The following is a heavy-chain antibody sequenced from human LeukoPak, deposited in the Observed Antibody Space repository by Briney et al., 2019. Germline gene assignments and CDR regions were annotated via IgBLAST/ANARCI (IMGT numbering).Heavy chain of an antibody. CDR3: ARAVPAARRYMDV. D-gene: IGHD2-2*01. CDR1: GFTFSSYS. J-gene: IGHJ6*03. CDR2: ISSSSYI. Sequence: GGSLRLSCAASGFTFSSYSMNWVRQAPGKGLEWVSSISSSSYIYYADSVKGRFTISRDNAKNSLYLQMNSLRAEDTAVYYCARAVPAARRYMDVWGKGTTVTVSS. V-gene: IGHV3-21*01.